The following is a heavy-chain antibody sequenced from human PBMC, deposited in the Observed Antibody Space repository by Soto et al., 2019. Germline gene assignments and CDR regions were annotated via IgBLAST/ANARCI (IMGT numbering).Heavy chain of an antibody. CDR3: ARDWGYYYGSGSYYREGNWFDP. CDR2: IYYSGST. CDR1: GGSISSYY. Sequence: SETLSLTCTVSGGSISSYYWSWIRQPPGKGLEWIGYIYYSGSTNYNPSLKSRVTISVDTSKNQFSLKLSSVTAADTAVYYCARDWGYYYGSGSYYREGNWFDPWGQGTLVTVSS. V-gene: IGHV4-59*01. D-gene: IGHD3-10*01. J-gene: IGHJ5*02.